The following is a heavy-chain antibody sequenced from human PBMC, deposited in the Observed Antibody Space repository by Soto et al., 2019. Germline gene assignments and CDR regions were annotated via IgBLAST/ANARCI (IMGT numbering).Heavy chain of an antibody. CDR2: IKSKRDGGTT. CDR1: GFMFSSAW. J-gene: IGHJ4*02. V-gene: IGHV3-15*01. CDR3: VEGWNDF. D-gene: IGHD1-1*01. Sequence: HLVESGGDLVKPGGSLILSCAASGFMFSSAWMSWVRQAPGKGLEWVGRIKSKRDGGTTDYAPPVKGRFVISRDDSKNTLYLQMNSLKTDDTAVYYCVEGWNDFWGQGTLVAVSS.